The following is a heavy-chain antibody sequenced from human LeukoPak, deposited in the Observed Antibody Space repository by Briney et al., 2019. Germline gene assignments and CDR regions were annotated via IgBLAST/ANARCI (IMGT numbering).Heavy chain of an antibody. D-gene: IGHD1-26*01. Sequence: PSQTLSLTCTVSGGSISSGGYYWSWIRQPPGKGLEWIGYIYHSGSTYYNPSLKSRVTISVDRSKNQFSLKLSSATAADTAVYHCARDWDDAFDIWGQGTMVTVSS. CDR3: ARDWDDAFDI. V-gene: IGHV4-30-2*01. CDR2: IYHSGST. J-gene: IGHJ3*02. CDR1: GGSISSGGYY.